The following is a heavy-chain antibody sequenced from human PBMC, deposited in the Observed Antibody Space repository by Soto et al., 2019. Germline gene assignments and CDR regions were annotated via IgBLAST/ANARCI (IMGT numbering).Heavy chain of an antibody. J-gene: IGHJ6*03. CDR2: IIPIFGSP. V-gene: IGHV1-69*13. CDR1: GGTLTSHA. CDR3: ARGDHTGYLKTPTYNDMDV. D-gene: IGHD2-15*01. Sequence: SVKVSCKASGGTLTSHAVNWVRQAPGQGLAWMGGIIPIFGSPNYAQNLQGRVTITADESTNTAYMELRSLTFEDTAVYFCARGDHTGYLKTPTYNDMDVWGQGTTVTVSS.